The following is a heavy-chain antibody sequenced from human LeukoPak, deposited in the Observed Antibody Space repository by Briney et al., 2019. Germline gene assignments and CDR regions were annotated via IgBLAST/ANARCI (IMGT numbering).Heavy chain of an antibody. CDR3: AKDPRGSYYFDY. J-gene: IGHJ4*02. Sequence: GGSLRLSCAASGFTSSSYGMHWVRQAPGKGLEWVAFIRYDGSNKYYADSVKGRFTISRDNSKNTLYLQMNSLRAEDTAVYYCAKDPRGSYYFDYWGQGTLVTVSS. D-gene: IGHD1-26*01. CDR2: IRYDGSNK. CDR1: GFTSSSYG. V-gene: IGHV3-30*02.